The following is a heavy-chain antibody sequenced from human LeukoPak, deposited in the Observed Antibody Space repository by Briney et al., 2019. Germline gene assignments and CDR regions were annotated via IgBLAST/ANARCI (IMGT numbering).Heavy chain of an antibody. D-gene: IGHD6-19*01. Sequence: GGSLRLSCAASGFTFSGYGMHWVRQAPGKGLEWVAVISYDGSNKYYADSVKGRFTISRDNSKNTLYLQMNSLRAEDTAVYYCAKAPSGWYYDMDVWGQGTTVAVSS. J-gene: IGHJ6*02. CDR2: ISYDGSNK. V-gene: IGHV3-30*18. CDR1: GFTFSGYG. CDR3: AKAPSGWYYDMDV.